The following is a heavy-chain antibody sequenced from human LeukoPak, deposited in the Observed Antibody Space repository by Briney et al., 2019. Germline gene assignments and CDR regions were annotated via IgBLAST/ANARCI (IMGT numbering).Heavy chain of an antibody. V-gene: IGHV4-31*03. CDR2: IYYSGST. Sequence: SQTLSLTCTVSGGSISSGGYYWNWIRQPPGKGLEWIGSIYYSGSTYYNPSLKSRVLVSGDTSRNHFSLRLNSVAAADTAVYYCARSTQCCGSASCYMYYFDYWGQGTLVTVSS. J-gene: IGHJ4*02. CDR3: ARSTQCCGSASCYMYYFDY. CDR1: GGSISSGGYY. D-gene: IGHD2-2*02.